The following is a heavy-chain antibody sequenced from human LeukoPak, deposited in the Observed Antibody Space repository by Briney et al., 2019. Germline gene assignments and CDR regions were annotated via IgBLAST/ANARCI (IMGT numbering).Heavy chain of an antibody. V-gene: IGHV1-69*05. J-gene: IGHJ4*02. CDR2: IIPIFGTA. D-gene: IGHD3-22*01. Sequence: GASVKVTCKASGGTFSSYAISWVRQAPGQGLEWMGRIIPIFGTANYAQKFQGRVTITTDESTSTAYMELSSLRSEDTAVYYCARHYYDSSGIDYWGQGTLVTVSS. CDR1: GGTFSSYA. CDR3: ARHYYDSSGIDY.